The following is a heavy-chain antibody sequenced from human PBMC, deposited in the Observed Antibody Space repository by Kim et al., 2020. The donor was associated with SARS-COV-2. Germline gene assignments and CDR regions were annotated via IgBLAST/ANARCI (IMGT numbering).Heavy chain of an antibody. D-gene: IGHD2-21*02. Sequence: GGSLRLSCAASGFPFSLYDMHWVRQAPGKWLEWVSYISTTSSSKYYADSAKGRFTVSRDNDKNSVFLQINSLRADDTAVYFCEIVPISNLVTRDWGQGTQVTVSA. CDR2: ISTTSSSK. V-gene: IGHV3-48*01. J-gene: IGHJ4*02. CDR1: GFPFSLYD. CDR3: EIVPISNLVTRD.